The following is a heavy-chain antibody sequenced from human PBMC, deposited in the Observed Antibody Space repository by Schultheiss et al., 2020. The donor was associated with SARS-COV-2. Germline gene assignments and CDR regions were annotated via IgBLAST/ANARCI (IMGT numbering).Heavy chain of an antibody. D-gene: IGHD6-6*01. CDR2: IYSGGST. Sequence: ETLSLTCTVSGGSISSSSYYWGWIRQAPGKGLEWVSVIYSGGSTYYADSVKGRFTISRDNSKNTLYLQMNSLRAEDTAVYYCAKEVLSDSSRAFDPWGQGTLVTVSS. CDR1: GGSISSSSYY. J-gene: IGHJ5*02. V-gene: IGHV3-53*01. CDR3: AKEVLSDSSRAFDP.